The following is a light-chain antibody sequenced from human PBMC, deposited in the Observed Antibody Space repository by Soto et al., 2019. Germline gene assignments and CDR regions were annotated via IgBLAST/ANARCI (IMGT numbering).Light chain of an antibody. V-gene: IGKV3-15*01. CDR3: QQYSNWPRT. CDR2: AAS. CDR1: QSVRSN. J-gene: IGKJ1*01. Sequence: EIVMTQFPATLSVSPGERATLSCRASQSVRSNLAWYQQKPGQAPRLLIFAASTRATVIPARFRCSGSGTEFTLTISDVQSEDFAVYYCQQYSNWPRTVGQGTKVDIK.